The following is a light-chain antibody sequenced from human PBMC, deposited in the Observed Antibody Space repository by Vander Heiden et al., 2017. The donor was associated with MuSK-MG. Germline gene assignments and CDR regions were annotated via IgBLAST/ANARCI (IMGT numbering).Light chain of an antibody. J-gene: IGKJ4*01. Sequence: DIQMTQSPSFRSASVGDRVTLTCRANQSIGAFLNWYQQTPGTAPRLLIYAAYSLQSGVPPRFSGSGSGTEFTLTISGLQSEDSATYFCQQSSETPTVGGGTKVESK. V-gene: IGKV1-39*01. CDR1: QSIGAF. CDR2: AAY. CDR3: QQSSETPT.